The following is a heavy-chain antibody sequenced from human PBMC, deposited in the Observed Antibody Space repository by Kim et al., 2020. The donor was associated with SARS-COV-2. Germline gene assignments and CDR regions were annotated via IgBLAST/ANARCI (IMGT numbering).Heavy chain of an antibody. D-gene: IGHD6-19*01. Sequence: SETLSLTCTVSGGSISSSSYYWGWIRQPPGKGLEWIGSIYYSGSTYYNPSLKSRVTISVDTSKNQLSLKLSSVTAADTAVYYCAIVIAVAGGNYYYGMDVWGQGTTVTVSS. CDR3: AIVIAVAGGNYYYGMDV. CDR2: IYYSGST. CDR1: GGSISSSSYY. J-gene: IGHJ6*02. V-gene: IGHV4-39*01.